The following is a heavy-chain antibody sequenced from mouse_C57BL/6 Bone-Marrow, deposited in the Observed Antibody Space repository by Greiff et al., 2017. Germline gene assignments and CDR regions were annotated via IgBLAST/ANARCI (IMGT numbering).Heavy chain of an antibody. J-gene: IGHJ3*01. V-gene: IGHV1-62-2*01. CDR3: ARHEENDGYDAWFAY. Sequence: VQGVESGAELVKPGASVKLSCKASGYTFTEYTIHWVKQRSGQGLEWIGWFYPGSGSIKYNEKFKDKATLTADKSSSTVYMELSRLTSEDSAVYFCARHEENDGYDAWFAYWGQGTLVTVSA. CDR2: FYPGSGSI. CDR1: GYTFTEYT. D-gene: IGHD2-2*01.